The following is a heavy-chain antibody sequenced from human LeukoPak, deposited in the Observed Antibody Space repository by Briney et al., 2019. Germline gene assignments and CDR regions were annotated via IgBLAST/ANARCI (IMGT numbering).Heavy chain of an antibody. Sequence: ETLSLTCTVSGGSISSSSYYWGWIRQPPGKGLEWVSAISGSGGSTYYADSVRGRFTISRDNSKNTLYLQMNSLRAEDTAVYYCASSRHAYYDYVWGQVPQRYWGQGTLVTVSS. D-gene: IGHD3-16*01. V-gene: IGHV3-23*01. CDR1: GGSISSSSYY. J-gene: IGHJ4*02. CDR3: ASSRHAYYDYVWGQVPQRY. CDR2: ISGSGGST.